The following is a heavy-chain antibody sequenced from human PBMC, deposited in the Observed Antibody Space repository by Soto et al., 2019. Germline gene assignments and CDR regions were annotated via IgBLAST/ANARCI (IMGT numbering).Heavy chain of an antibody. D-gene: IGHD6-19*01. CDR1: GDSVSSNTAA. Sequence: PSPTLTLTCPISGDSVSSNTAAWNWIKSSPSRGLEWLGRTYYRSNWRHDYAVSVKSRITVNPDTSKNHFSLQLNSVTPDDTAVYYCARGVAGSGIDLSGQGTLVSVSS. CDR3: ARGVAGSGIDL. CDR2: TYYRSNWRH. J-gene: IGHJ5*02. V-gene: IGHV6-1*01.